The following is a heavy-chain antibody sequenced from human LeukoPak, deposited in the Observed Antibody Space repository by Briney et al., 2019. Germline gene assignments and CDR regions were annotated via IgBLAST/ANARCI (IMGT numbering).Heavy chain of an antibody. D-gene: IGHD3/OR15-3a*01. CDR2: ITSAGAT. V-gene: IGHV3-66*01. CDR3: ATRGLSGYYYGMDV. Sequence: GGSLRLSRAASGFTVSRNYMSWARLAPGKGLEWVAIITSAGATHYATSVKGRYTISRDNSKNTLYLQMNSLRVEDMAVYYCATRGLSGYYYGMDVWGQGTTVTVSS. J-gene: IGHJ6*02. CDR1: GFTVSRNY.